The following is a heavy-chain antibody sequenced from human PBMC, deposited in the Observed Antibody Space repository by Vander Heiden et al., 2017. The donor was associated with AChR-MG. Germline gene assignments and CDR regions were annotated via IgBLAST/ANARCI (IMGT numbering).Heavy chain of an antibody. D-gene: IGHD1-26*01. CDR2: ISGSGGST. CDR3: AKLAREEWELLEPYYFDY. Sequence: EVQLLESGGGLVQPGGSLRLSCAASGFTFSSHAMSWVRQAPGKGLEWVSAISGSGGSTYYADSVKGRFTISRDNSKNTLYLQMNSLRAEDTAVYYCAKLAREEWELLEPYYFDYWGQGTLVTVSS. V-gene: IGHV3-23*01. J-gene: IGHJ4*02. CDR1: GFTFSSHA.